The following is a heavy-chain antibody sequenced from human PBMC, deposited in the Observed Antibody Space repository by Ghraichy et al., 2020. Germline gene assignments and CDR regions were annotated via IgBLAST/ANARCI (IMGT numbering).Heavy chain of an antibody. J-gene: IGHJ6*02. Sequence: GGSLRLSCAASGFTFSSYVMSWVRQAPGKGLEWVSGITGSGGNTFYADSVKGRFTISRDNSKNTLYLQMNSLRAEDTAVYYCAKDDVKWGSYYYGMDIWGQGTTVTVSS. D-gene: IGHD2-15*01. CDR1: GFTFSSYV. CDR2: ITGSGGNT. CDR3: AKDDVKWGSYYYGMDI. V-gene: IGHV3-23*01.